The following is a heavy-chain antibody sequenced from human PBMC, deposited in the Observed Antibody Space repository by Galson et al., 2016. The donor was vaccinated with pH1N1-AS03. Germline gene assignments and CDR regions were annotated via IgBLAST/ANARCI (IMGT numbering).Heavy chain of an antibody. Sequence: FSSYAISWVRQAPEQGLEWMGGVKGVFRTTNYAQKFQGRITITMDQSTGTAYMEVSSLRAEDTAVYYCATAGNYFDIRRFDYWGQGTPVTVFS. CDR3: ATAGNYFDIRRFDY. J-gene: IGHJ4*02. D-gene: IGHD3-9*01. CDR2: VKGVFRTT. V-gene: IGHV1-69*05. CDR1: FSSYA.